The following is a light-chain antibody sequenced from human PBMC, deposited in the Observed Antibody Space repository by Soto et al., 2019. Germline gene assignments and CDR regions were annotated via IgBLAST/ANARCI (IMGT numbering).Light chain of an antibody. V-gene: IGKV4-1*01. CDR1: PSVLSSSNSKNY. Sequence: DFVMTQTPDSLAVSLGERATINCKSSPSVLSSSNSKNYLDWYQQKPGQPPRLLIYWASTRNSGVPDRFSGSGSGTDFTLTISSLQSEDVAVYYCQQYYCTPYTFGQGTKLEIK. J-gene: IGKJ2*01. CDR3: QQYYCTPYT. CDR2: WAS.